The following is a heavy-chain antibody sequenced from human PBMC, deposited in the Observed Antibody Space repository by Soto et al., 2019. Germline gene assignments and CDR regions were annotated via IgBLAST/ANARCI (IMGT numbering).Heavy chain of an antibody. CDR3: GRDRQYGDYGSSFAF. CDR1: GYTFTAYY. D-gene: IGHD4-17*01. CDR2: VNPSSGDT. J-gene: IGHJ4*02. V-gene: IGHV1-2*02. Sequence: ASVKVSCKTSGYTFTAYYMPWVRQAPGQGLKWMGWVNPSSGDTDYAQDFQGRVTLTRDTSVNTVYMELSGMNSADTALYYCGRDRQYGDYGSSFAFWGQGTLVTVSS.